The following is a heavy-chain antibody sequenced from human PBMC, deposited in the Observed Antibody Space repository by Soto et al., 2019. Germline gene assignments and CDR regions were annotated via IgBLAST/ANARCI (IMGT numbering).Heavy chain of an antibody. CDR2: NSTNGNTI. CDR3: ARVSPPPDY. J-gene: IGHJ4*02. Sequence: PGGSLRLSCAASGFTFSDYYMSWIRQAPGKGLEWVSYNSTNGNTINYAENVKGRFTISRDNAKNSLYLQMKSLRAEDTAVYYCARVSPPPDYWGQGTLVTVSS. CDR1: GFTFSDYY. V-gene: IGHV3-11*01.